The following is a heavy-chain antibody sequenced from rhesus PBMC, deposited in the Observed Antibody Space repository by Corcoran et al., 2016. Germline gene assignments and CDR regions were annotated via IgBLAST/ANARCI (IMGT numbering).Heavy chain of an antibody. CDR1: GFTSGNSD. V-gene: IGHV3S43*01. J-gene: IGHJ4*01. Sequence: EVQLVESGGGLVQPGGSLRLSCAAPGFTSGNSDLIWIRQAPGKGRECVSYISSGGSIYYSDSVKGRLTVSRDNAKNTLYLLMSSRRVEYTAMYYCAKDTGSSWSLSFDYWGQGVLVTVSS. CDR2: ISSGGSI. CDR3: AKDTGSSWSLSFDY. D-gene: IGHD6-13*01.